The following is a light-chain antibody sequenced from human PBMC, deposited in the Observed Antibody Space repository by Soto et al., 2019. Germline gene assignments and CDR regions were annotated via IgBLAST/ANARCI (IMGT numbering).Light chain of an antibody. J-gene: IGKJ1*01. Sequence: EIVMTQSPATLSVSPGERATLSCRTSQSVSGNLAWYQQKPGQAPRLLIYGASTRATGIPARFSGGGSGTEFTLTISSLQSEDFEVYYCQQYNNWPPAFGQGTKVEIK. V-gene: IGKV3-15*01. CDR3: QQYNNWPPA. CDR1: QSVSGN. CDR2: GAS.